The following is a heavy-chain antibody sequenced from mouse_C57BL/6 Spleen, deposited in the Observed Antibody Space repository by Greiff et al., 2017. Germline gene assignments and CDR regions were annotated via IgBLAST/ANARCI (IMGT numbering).Heavy chain of an antibody. CDR1: GYTFTDYT. CDR3: AVSTKAGPCYFDY. V-gene: IGHV1-22*01. CDR2: INPNNGGT. Sequence: EVQLQQSGPELVKPGASVKMSCTASGYTFTDYTMPWVKQSHGKSLEWIGYINPNNGGTSYNQKFKGKATLTVNKSSSTAYMEIRSLTSGDSAVYDCAVSTKAGPCYFDYWGQGTILTVSA. D-gene: IGHD1-1*01. J-gene: IGHJ2*01.